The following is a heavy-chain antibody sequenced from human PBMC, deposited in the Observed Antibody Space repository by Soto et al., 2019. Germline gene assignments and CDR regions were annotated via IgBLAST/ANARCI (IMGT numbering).Heavy chain of an antibody. CDR2: IYYSGST. CDR1: GGSISSSSYY. V-gene: IGHV4-39*01. Sequence: QLQLQESGPGLVKPSETLSLTCTVSGGSISSSSYYWGWIRQPPGKGLEWIGSIYYSGSTYYNPSLKSRVTISVDTSKNQFSLKLSSVTAADTAVYYCARQLLCSGGSCPRFDPWGQGTLVTVSS. J-gene: IGHJ5*02. D-gene: IGHD2-15*01. CDR3: ARQLLCSGGSCPRFDP.